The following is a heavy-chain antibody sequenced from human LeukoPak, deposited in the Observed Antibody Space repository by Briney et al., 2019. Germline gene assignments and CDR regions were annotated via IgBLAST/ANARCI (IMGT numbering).Heavy chain of an antibody. CDR2: ISAYNGNT. Sequence: ASVKVSCKASGYTFTSYGISWVRQAPGQGLEWMGWISAYNGNTNYAQKLQGRVTMTTDTSTSTAYMELRSLRSDDTAVYYCAVRYYYDSSGYYLLGYWGQGTLVTVSS. D-gene: IGHD3-22*01. CDR3: AVRYYYDSSGYYLLGY. CDR1: GYTFTSYG. V-gene: IGHV1-18*01. J-gene: IGHJ4*02.